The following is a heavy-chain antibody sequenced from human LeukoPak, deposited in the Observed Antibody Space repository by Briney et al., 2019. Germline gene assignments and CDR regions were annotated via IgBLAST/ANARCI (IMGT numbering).Heavy chain of an antibody. CDR1: GFTFSSYA. CDR2: ISYDGSNK. Sequence: GGSRRLSCAASGFTFSSYAMHWVRQAPGKGLEWVAVISYDGSNKYYADSVKGRFTISRDNSKNTLYLQMNSLRAEDTAVYYCARDYCSSTSCWGQGTLVTVSS. CDR3: ARDYCSSTSC. V-gene: IGHV3-30-3*01. D-gene: IGHD2-2*01. J-gene: IGHJ4*02.